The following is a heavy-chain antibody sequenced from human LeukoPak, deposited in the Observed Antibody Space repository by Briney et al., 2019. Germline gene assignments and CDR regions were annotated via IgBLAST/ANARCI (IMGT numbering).Heavy chain of an antibody. CDR1: GGSISSYY. D-gene: IGHD5-12*01. V-gene: IGHV4-59*13. J-gene: IGHJ4*02. Sequence: PSETLSLTCTVSGGSISSYYWGWFRQPRGKGLEWIGYIYYSGRTNYNPSLKSRVTISVDTSKNQFSLKLSSVTAADTAVYYCARGAFSGPPAYWGQGTLVTASS. CDR2: IYYSGRT. CDR3: ARGAFSGPPAY.